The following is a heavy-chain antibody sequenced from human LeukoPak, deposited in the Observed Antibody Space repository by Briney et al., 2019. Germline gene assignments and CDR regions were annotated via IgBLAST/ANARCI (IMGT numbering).Heavy chain of an antibody. CDR2: IYYSGRT. V-gene: IGHV4-39*07. CDR1: GGSISSSSYY. J-gene: IGHJ4*02. CDR3: ARSSGSSDYGN. Sequence: PSETLSLTCTVSGGSISSSSYYWGWIRQPPGKGLEWIGSIYYSGRTYYNPSLKSRVTISVDTSKNQFSLRLNSVTAGDTAVYYCARSSGSSDYGNWGQGTLVTVSS. D-gene: IGHD4-17*01.